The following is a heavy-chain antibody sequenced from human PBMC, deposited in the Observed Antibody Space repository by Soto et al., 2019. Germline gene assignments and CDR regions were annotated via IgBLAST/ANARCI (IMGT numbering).Heavy chain of an antibody. CDR3: ARAYEGDYFDY. D-gene: IGHD3-16*01. CDR2: ISYDGNIK. CDR1: GFTVSSYA. Sequence: PGGSLRLSCAASGFTVSSYAMHWVRQAPGKGLEWVAVISYDGNIKYYADSVKGRFTISRDNSKNTLYLQMNSLRAEDTAVYYCARAYEGDYFDYWGQGTLVTVSS. J-gene: IGHJ4*02. V-gene: IGHV3-30-3*01.